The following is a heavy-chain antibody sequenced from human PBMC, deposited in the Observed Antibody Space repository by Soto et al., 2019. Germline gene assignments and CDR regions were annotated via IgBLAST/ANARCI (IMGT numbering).Heavy chain of an antibody. Sequence: QVQLQESGPGLVKPSQTLSLTCTVSGGSISSGGYYWSWIRQHQGKGLEWIVYIYYSGRTYYNPSLLSRVTISVDTSKNQFSLKLSSVTAADTAVYYCARGRPDYYYGMDVWGQGTTVTVS. CDR3: ARGRPDYYYGMDV. CDR1: GGSISSGGYY. CDR2: IYYSGRT. V-gene: IGHV4-31*03. J-gene: IGHJ6*02.